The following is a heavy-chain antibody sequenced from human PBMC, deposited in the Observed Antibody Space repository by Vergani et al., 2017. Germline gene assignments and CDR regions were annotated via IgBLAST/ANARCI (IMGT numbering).Heavy chain of an antibody. Sequence: EVQLVESGGGLVQPGRSLRLSCAASGFTFSSYSMNWVRQAPGKGLEWVSSISSSSSYIYYADSVKGRFTISRDNAKNSLYLQMNSLRAEDTAVYYCARDMVGMDGGSYYRSDAFDIWGQGTMVTVSS. V-gene: IGHV3-21*01. CDR3: ARDMVGMDGGSYYRSDAFDI. CDR2: ISSSSSYI. D-gene: IGHD1-26*01. CDR1: GFTFSSYS. J-gene: IGHJ3*02.